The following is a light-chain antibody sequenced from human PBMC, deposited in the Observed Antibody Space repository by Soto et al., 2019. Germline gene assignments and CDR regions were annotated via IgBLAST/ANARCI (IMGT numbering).Light chain of an antibody. V-gene: IGKV1-39*01. CDR3: QQSFSTPRT. CDR1: QSITNN. J-gene: IGKJ1*01. CDR2: AAS. Sequence: DIQMTQSPSSHSASVGDRVTITCRASQSITNNLNWYQQKPGKAPKLLIYAASSLQSGVPSRFSGSGSETAFTLTISSLQPDDFATYYCQQSFSTPRTFGQGTRVEI.